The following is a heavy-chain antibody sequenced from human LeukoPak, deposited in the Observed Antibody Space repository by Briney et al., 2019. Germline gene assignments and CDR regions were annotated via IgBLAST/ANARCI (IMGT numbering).Heavy chain of an antibody. D-gene: IGHD4-17*01. CDR3: AKSSMGDYATDH. CDR2: FSGSGDFT. Sequence: GGSLRLSCAASGFTFSNYAMIWVRQAPGKRLEWVSAFSGSGDFTYYADSVKGRFTISRDNSKNTLDLQMHSLRAEDTAVYYCAKSSMGDYATDHWGQGTLVTVSS. CDR1: GFTFSNYA. J-gene: IGHJ4*02. V-gene: IGHV3-23*01.